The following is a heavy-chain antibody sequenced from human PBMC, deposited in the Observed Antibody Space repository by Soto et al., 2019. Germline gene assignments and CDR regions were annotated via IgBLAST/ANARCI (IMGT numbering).Heavy chain of an antibody. Sequence: QVQLQESGPGLVKPSETLSLTCSVSGGSLRINNYYWSWIRQPPGKGLEWIGYIHYGGSTKYNPSLESRVTISIDTSKNPFSLTLSSVTPADTAVYYCARQGYGDYTHWGQGTLVAVSS. CDR2: IHYGGST. V-gene: IGHV4-61*01. CDR3: ARQGYGDYTH. CDR1: GGSLRINNYY. D-gene: IGHD4-17*01. J-gene: IGHJ4*02.